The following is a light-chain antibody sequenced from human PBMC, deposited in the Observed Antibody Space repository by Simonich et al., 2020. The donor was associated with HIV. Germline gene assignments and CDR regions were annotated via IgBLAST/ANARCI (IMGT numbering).Light chain of an antibody. Sequence: AIRMTQSPSSLSASIGDRVTLTCRASQGIRSYLAWYQQEAGKAPKLLIYAASTLQSGVPSRFSGSGSGTDFTLTISLQSEDSATYYCQQYYSYPLTFGGGTKVEIK. J-gene: IGKJ4*01. CDR3: QQYYSYPLT. CDR1: QGIRSY. CDR2: AAS. V-gene: IGKV1-8*01.